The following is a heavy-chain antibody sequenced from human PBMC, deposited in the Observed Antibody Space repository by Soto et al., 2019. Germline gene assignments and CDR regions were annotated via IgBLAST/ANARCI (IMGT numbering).Heavy chain of an antibody. Sequence: QVQLQESGPGLVKPSETLSLTCTVSGRSVSGGSFYWTWIRQPPGKALEWIGYIYYSGRTNYSPSLKSRVTMSVDTYKKQVSLKVTSVTAADTAVYYCARASVVTGMFDPWGQGTLVTVSS. J-gene: IGHJ5*02. CDR1: GRSVSGGSFY. D-gene: IGHD2-21*02. CDR2: IYYSGRT. V-gene: IGHV4-61*01. CDR3: ARASVVTGMFDP.